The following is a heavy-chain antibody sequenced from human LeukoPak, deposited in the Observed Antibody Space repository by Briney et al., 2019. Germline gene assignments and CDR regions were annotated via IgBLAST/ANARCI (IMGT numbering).Heavy chain of an antibody. CDR2: ISTTSGTI. V-gene: IGHV3-48*01. D-gene: IGHD4-17*01. J-gene: IGHJ4*02. CDR1: GFTFGIYS. CDR3: ARGGYGDYHFDS. Sequence: GGSLRLSCAASGFTFGIYSMNWVRQAPGKGPEWVSYISTTSGTIYYADSVKGRFTISRDNAKNSLSLQMNSLRAADTAVYYCARGGYGDYHFDSWGKGTQVTVSS.